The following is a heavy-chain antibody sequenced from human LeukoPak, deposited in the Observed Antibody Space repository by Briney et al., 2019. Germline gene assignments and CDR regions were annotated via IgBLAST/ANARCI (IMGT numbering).Heavy chain of an antibody. CDR2: INHSGST. Sequence: SETLSLTCAVYGGSFSGYYWSWIRQPPGKGLEWIGEINHSGSTNYNPSLKSRVTISVDTSKNQFSLKLSSVTAADTAVYYCARIVVARFDPWGQGTLVTVSS. D-gene: IGHD2-2*01. CDR3: ARIVVARFDP. J-gene: IGHJ5*02. CDR1: GGSFSGYY. V-gene: IGHV4-34*01.